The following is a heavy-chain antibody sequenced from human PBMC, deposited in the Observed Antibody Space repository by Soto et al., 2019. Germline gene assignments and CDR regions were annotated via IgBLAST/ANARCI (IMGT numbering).Heavy chain of an antibody. CDR1: GFTVSSNY. CDR2: IYSGGST. Sequence: GGSLRLSCAASGFTVSSNYMSWVRQAPGKGLEWVSVIYSGGSTYYADSVKGRFTISRDNSKNTLYLQMNSLRAEDTAVYYCARNSGSLGLPDYFDYWGQGTLVTVSS. V-gene: IGHV3-53*01. J-gene: IGHJ4*02. CDR3: ARNSGSLGLPDYFDY. D-gene: IGHD2-15*01.